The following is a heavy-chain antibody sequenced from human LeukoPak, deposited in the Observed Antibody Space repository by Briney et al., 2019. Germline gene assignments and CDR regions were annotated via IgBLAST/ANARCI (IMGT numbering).Heavy chain of an antibody. CDR2: IYYSGST. V-gene: IGHV4-59*01. J-gene: IGHJ4*02. Sequence: PSETLSLTCTVSGGSISSYYWSWIRQPPGKGLEWIGYIYYSGSTNYNPSLKSRVTISVDTSKNQFSLKLSSVTAADTAVYYCASSPTRRNGVYWGQGTLVTVSS. CDR1: GGSISSYY. CDR3: ASSPTRRNGVY. D-gene: IGHD2-2*01.